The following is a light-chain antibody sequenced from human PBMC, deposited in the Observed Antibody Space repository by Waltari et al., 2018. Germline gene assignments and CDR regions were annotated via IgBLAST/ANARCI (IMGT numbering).Light chain of an antibody. CDR3: FSFTPTSRLAM. Sequence: QSALTQPASVSGSPGPSLTISCTGTSNYIGGHDFVSWFQQHPGQAPKLLIYDVTKRASGISSRFSGSKSGNTASLTISGLQAEDEADYYCFSFTPTSRLAMFAGGTKLTV. CDR2: DVT. V-gene: IGLV2-14*03. J-gene: IGLJ3*02. CDR1: SNYIGGHDF.